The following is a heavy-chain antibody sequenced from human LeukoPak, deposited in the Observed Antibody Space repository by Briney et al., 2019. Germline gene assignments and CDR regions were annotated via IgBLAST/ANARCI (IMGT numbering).Heavy chain of an antibody. Sequence: GGSLRLSCAASGFTFSSYAMHWVRQAPGKGLEWVSGISWNSGSIGYADSVKGRFTISRDNAKNSLYLQMNSLRAEDTALYYCAKDLIEGYGDYVWGQGTLVTVSS. V-gene: IGHV3-9*01. CDR1: GFTFSSYA. CDR2: ISWNSGSI. J-gene: IGHJ4*02. CDR3: AKDLIEGYGDYV. D-gene: IGHD4-17*01.